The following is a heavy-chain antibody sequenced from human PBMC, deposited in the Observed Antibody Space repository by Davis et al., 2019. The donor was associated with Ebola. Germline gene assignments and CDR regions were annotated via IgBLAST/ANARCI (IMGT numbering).Heavy chain of an antibody. D-gene: IGHD2-15*01. Sequence: PSETLSLTCTVSGGSISSYYWSWIRQPPGKGLEWIGYIYYSGSTNYNPSLKSRVTISVDTSKNQFSLKLSSVTAADTAVYYCARGVCWGGGSCYLDYWGQGTLVTVSS. J-gene: IGHJ4*02. CDR1: GGSISSYY. V-gene: IGHV4-59*01. CDR3: ARGVCWGGGSCYLDY. CDR2: IYYSGST.